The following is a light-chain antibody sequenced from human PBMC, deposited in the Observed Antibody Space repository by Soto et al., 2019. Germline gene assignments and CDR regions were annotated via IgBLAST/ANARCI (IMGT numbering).Light chain of an antibody. J-gene: IGKJ1*01. Sequence: AIQLTQSPSSLSASVGDRVAITCRASQGIRSYLAWYQQKPGEAPKLLISIASILQSGVPSRFSGSGSGTDFTLAISSLQPEDSATYYCLQDINYPWTFGQGTKV. CDR3: LQDINYPWT. CDR2: IAS. V-gene: IGKV1-6*01. CDR1: QGIRSY.